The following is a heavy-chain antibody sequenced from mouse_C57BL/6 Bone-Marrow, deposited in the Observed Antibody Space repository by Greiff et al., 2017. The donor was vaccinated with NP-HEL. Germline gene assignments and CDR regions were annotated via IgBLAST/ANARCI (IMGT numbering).Heavy chain of an antibody. J-gene: IGHJ3*01. CDR3: ARHEGWLRFAY. CDR1: GFTFSSYG. CDR2: ISSGGSYT. D-gene: IGHD2-3*01. Sequence: DVMLVESGGDLVKPGGSLKLSCAASGFTFSSYGMSWVRQTPDKRLEWVATISSGGSYTYYPDSVKGRFTISRDNAKNTLYLQMSSLKSEDTAMYYCARHEGWLRFAYWGQGTLVTVSA. V-gene: IGHV5-6*02.